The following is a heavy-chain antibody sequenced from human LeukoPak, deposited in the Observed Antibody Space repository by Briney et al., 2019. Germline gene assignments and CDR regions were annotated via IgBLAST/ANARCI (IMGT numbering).Heavy chain of an antibody. V-gene: IGHV3-23*01. D-gene: IGHD3-10*01. CDR1: GFTFSSYA. CDR3: ARISMGGQAFDI. Sequence: PGGSLRLSCAASGFTFSSYAMSWVRQAPGKGLEWVSAISGSGGSTYYADSVKGRFTISRDNSKNTLYLQMNSLRSDDTAVYYCARISMGGQAFDIWGQGTMVTVSS. CDR2: ISGSGGST. J-gene: IGHJ3*02.